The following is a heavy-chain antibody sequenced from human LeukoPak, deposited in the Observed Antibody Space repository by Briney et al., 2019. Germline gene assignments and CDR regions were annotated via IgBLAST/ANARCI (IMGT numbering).Heavy chain of an antibody. J-gene: IGHJ4*02. D-gene: IGHD6-13*01. V-gene: IGHV4-4*07. CDR2: IYTSGST. CDR1: GGSISSYY. Sequence: SETLSLTCTVSGGSISSYYWSWIRQPAGKGLEWIGRIYTSGSTNYNPSLKSRVTMSVDTFKNQFSLKLSSVTAADTAVYYCAGGEEQLRFDYWGQGTPVTVSS. CDR3: AGGEEQLRFDY.